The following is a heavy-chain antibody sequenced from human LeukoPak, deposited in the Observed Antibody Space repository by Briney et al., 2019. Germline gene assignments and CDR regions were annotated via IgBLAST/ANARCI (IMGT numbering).Heavy chain of an antibody. CDR2: FKSKTDGVTT. V-gene: IGHV3-15*07. CDR3: TATPWGGSSGFDF. J-gene: IGHJ4*02. Sequence: GGSLRLSCAASGFTFTKAWMNWVRQAPGKGLDWVGHFKSKTDGVTTDYAAPVKGRFSISRDDSKNTLYLQMNSLITEDTAVYYCTATPWGGSSGFDFWGQGTLVTVSS. D-gene: IGHD6-19*01. CDR1: GFTFTKAW.